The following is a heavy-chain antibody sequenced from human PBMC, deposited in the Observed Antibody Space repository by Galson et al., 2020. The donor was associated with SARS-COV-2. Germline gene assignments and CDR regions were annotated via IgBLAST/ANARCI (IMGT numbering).Heavy chain of an antibody. J-gene: IGHJ5*02. CDR1: GGSFSGYY. CDR3: ARRRITIFFGGISWFDP. Sequence: SETLSLTCAVYGGSFSGYYWSWIRQPPGKGLEWIGEINHSGSTNYNPSLKSRVTISVDTSKNQFSLKLSSVTAADTAVYYCARRRITIFFGGISWFDPWGQGTLVTVSS. D-gene: IGHD3-3*01. CDR2: INHSGST. V-gene: IGHV4-34*01.